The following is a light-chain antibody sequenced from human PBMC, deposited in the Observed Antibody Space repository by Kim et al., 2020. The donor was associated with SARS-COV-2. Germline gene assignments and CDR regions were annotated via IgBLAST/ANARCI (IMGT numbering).Light chain of an antibody. V-gene: IGLV2-23*02. Sequence: GQSITISCTGTSSDVGSYNLVSWYQQHPGKAPILMIYEVSKRPSGVSNRFSGSKSGNTASLTISGLQAEDEADYYCCSYAGSSTLLFGGGTQLTVL. J-gene: IGLJ2*01. CDR3: CSYAGSSTLL. CDR2: EVS. CDR1: SSDVGSYNL.